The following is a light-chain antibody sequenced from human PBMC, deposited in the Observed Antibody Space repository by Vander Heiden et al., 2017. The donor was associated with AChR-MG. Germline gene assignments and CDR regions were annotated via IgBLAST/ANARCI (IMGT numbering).Light chain of an antibody. V-gene: IGKV1-39*01. CDR3: QQSFTPLWT. Sequence: DIQMTQSPSSLSASVGDRLTITCPASQTITTYFNWYQQRPGKAPKLLIYAASSLQSGVPSRFSGSGSGTEFTLTISSLQPEDFATYYCQQSFTPLWTFGQGTKVEIK. CDR1: QTITTY. CDR2: AAS. J-gene: IGKJ1*01.